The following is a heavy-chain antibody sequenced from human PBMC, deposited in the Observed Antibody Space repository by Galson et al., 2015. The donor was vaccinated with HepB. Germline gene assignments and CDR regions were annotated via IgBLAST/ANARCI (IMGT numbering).Heavy chain of an antibody. V-gene: IGHV1-3*01. Sequence: SVKVSCKASGFTFTSYAMHWVRQAPGQGLEWMGWINAGNGNTKYSQKFQGRVTITRDTSASTAYMELSSLRSEDTAVYYCARDLSDYGDYLEYFQHWGQGTLVTVSS. D-gene: IGHD4-17*01. CDR1: GFTFTSYA. CDR2: INAGNGNT. CDR3: ARDLSDYGDYLEYFQH. J-gene: IGHJ1*01.